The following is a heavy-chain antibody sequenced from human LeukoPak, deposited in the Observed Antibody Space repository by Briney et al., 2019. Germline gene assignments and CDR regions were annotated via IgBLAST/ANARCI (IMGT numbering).Heavy chain of an antibody. CDR1: GFTFSSYG. J-gene: IGHJ6*04. CDR3: TRLDIVVVPAATDV. D-gene: IGHD2-2*03. Sequence: GGSLRLSCAASGFTFSSYGMSWVRQAPGKGLEWVSAISGSGGSTYYADSVKGRFTISRDNSKNTLYLQMNSLKTEDTAVYYCTRLDIVVVPAATDVWGKGTTVTVSS. CDR2: ISGSGGST. V-gene: IGHV3-23*01.